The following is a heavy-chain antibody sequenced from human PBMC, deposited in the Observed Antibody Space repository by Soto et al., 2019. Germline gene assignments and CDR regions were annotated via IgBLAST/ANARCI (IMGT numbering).Heavy chain of an antibody. D-gene: IGHD5-18*01. CDR2: IYYSGSP. CDR3: ARGSRGYSRVFDL. V-gene: IGHV4-59*01. CDR1: GGSISTYY. Sequence: SETLALTCTVSGGSISTYYWSWIRQPPGKGLEWIGYIYYSGSPNYSPSLKSRVTISLDTSKNQFSLKVNSVTAADTAVYYCARGSRGYSRVFDLWGQGTLVTVSS. J-gene: IGHJ4*02.